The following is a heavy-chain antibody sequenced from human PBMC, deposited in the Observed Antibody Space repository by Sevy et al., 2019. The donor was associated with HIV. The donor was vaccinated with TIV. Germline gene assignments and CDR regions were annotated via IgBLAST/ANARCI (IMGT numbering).Heavy chain of an antibody. Sequence: ASVKVSCKASGYTFTSYDINWVRQATGQGLEWMGWMNPNSGNTGYAQKFQGRVTMTRNTSISTAYMELSSLRAEDTAVYYCAGGRGATGGSGSYYYWGQGTLVTVSS. V-gene: IGHV1-8*01. D-gene: IGHD3-10*01. CDR3: AGGRGATGGSGSYYY. J-gene: IGHJ4*02. CDR2: MNPNSGNT. CDR1: GYTFTSYD.